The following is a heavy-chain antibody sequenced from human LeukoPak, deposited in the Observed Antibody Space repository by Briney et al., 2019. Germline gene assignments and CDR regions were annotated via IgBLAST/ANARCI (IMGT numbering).Heavy chain of an antibody. V-gene: IGHV1-24*01. J-gene: IGHJ6*02. Sequence: ASVKVSCKVFGYTLTELSMHWVRQAPGKGLEWMGGFDPEDGETIYAQKFQGRVTMTEDTSTDTAYMELGSLRSEDTAVYYCATRTAEGPQWLVPDGMDVWGQGTTVTVSS. D-gene: IGHD6-19*01. CDR2: FDPEDGET. CDR1: GYTLTELS. CDR3: ATRTAEGPQWLVPDGMDV.